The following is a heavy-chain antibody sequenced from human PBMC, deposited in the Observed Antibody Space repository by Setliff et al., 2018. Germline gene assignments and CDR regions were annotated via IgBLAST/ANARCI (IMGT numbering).Heavy chain of an antibody. CDR1: GESFYTYS. Sequence: PSGTLSLTCAGYGESFYTYSWAWIRQTPGKGLACIGEINHSASTYHSPSLKNRVTISVDTSNSQFSLRLTSVTAADSGLYYCMRGNGDSKFDSWGQGTLVTVSS. D-gene: IGHD4-17*01. J-gene: IGHJ4*02. CDR3: MRGNGDSKFDS. CDR2: INHSAST. V-gene: IGHV4-34*01.